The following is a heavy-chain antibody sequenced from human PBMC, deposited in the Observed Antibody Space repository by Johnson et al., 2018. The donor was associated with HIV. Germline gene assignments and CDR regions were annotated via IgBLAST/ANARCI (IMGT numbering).Heavy chain of an antibody. V-gene: IGHV3-7*05. CDR2: IKQDGSEK. CDR1: GFTFSSYW. Sequence: VQLVESGGGVVQPGRSLKLSCVASGFTFSSYWMSWVRQAPGKGLEWVANIKQDGSEKYYVDSVKGRFTISRDNAKNSLYLQMNSLRVEDTAVYYCARVAWFAFDLWGQGTMVTVSS. CDR3: ARVAWFAFDL. D-gene: IGHD3-10*01. J-gene: IGHJ3*01.